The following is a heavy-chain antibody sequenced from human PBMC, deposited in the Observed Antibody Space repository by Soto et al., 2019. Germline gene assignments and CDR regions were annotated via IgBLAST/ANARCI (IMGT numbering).Heavy chain of an antibody. D-gene: IGHD2-15*01. Sequence: QVQLAQSGAEVRKPGSSVKVSCGASGGSFSDFAFSWVRQAPGQGLEWMGGIIPMFGATKYAQRFQDRVTITADESTNTVYLTLSGLTSDDTATYYCARGGIVAVPAALSSYHDYTNYRFDSWGQGNLVTVSS. CDR1: GGSFSDFA. CDR3: ARGGIVAVPAALSSYHDYTNYRFDS. CDR2: IIPMFGAT. J-gene: IGHJ4*02. V-gene: IGHV1-69*01.